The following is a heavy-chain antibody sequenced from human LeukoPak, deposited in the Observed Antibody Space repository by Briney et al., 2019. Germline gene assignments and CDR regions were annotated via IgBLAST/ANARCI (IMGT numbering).Heavy chain of an antibody. Sequence: SEALSLTCTVSGGSISSSSYYWGWIRQPPGKGLEWIGSFYYTGSTFYSPSLKSRVTISVDTSKNQFSLKLSSVTAADTAVYYCARRSGTYHAFDIWGQGTMVSVSS. CDR2: FYYTGST. V-gene: IGHV4-39*01. D-gene: IGHD1-26*01. CDR3: ARRSGTYHAFDI. J-gene: IGHJ3*02. CDR1: GGSISSSSYY.